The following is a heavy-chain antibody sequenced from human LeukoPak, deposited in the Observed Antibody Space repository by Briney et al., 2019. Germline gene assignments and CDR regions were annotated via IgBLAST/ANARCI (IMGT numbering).Heavy chain of an antibody. D-gene: IGHD1-26*01. CDR3: ARGATSVYFDY. Sequence: GGSLRLSCAASGFTFSSYWMSWVRQAPGKGLEWGANIKQDGSEKYYVDSVKGQFTISRDNAKNSLYLQMNSLRAEDTAVYYCARGATSVYFDYWGQGTLVTVSS. V-gene: IGHV3-7*01. J-gene: IGHJ4*02. CDR2: IKQDGSEK. CDR1: GFTFSSYW.